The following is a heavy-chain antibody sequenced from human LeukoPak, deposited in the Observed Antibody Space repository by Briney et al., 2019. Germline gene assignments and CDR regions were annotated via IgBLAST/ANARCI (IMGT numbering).Heavy chain of an antibody. J-gene: IGHJ4*02. CDR2: IIPIFGTA. V-gene: IGHV1-69*05. Sequence: SVKVSCKVSGYTLTELSMHWVRQAPGKGLEWMGGIIPIFGTANYAQKFQGRVTITTDESTSTAYMELSSLRSEDTAVYYCARSGYCSGGSCYRHYFDYWGQGTLVTVSS. D-gene: IGHD2-15*01. CDR3: ARSGYCSGGSCYRHYFDY. CDR1: GYTLTELS.